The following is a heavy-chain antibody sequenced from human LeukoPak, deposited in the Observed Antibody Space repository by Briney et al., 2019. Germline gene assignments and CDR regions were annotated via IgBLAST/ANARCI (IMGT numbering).Heavy chain of an antibody. CDR2: IYSGGST. Sequence: GGSLRLSCAASGFTVSSNYMSWVRQAPGKGLEWVSVIYSGGSTYYADSVKGRFTISRDNSKNTLYLQMNSLRAEDTAVYYCARDEDYGGNLGAFDIWGQGTVVTVSS. V-gene: IGHV3-66*01. CDR3: ARDEDYGGNLGAFDI. D-gene: IGHD4-23*01. CDR1: GFTVSSNY. J-gene: IGHJ3*02.